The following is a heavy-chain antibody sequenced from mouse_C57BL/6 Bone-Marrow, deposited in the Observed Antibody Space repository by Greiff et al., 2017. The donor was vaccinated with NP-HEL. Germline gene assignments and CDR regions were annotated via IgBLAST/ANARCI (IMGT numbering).Heavy chain of an antibody. CDR3: ARERGYYYGSSYYAMDY. J-gene: IGHJ4*01. V-gene: IGHV5-4*01. CDR2: ISDGGSYT. CDR1: GFTFSSYA. Sequence: EVKLVESGGGLVKPGGSLKLSCPASGFTFSSYAMSWVRQTPEKRLEWVATISDGGSYTYYPDNVKGRFTISRDNAKNNLYLQMSHLKSEDTAMYYCARERGYYYGSSYYAMDYWGQGTSVTVSS. D-gene: IGHD1-1*01.